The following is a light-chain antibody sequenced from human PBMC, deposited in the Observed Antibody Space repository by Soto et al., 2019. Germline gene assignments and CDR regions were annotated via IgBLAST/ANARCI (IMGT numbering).Light chain of an antibody. CDR2: RSD. V-gene: IGLV1-47*01. CDR1: RSNIGSGY. CDR3: SSFEASNNLL. Sequence: QSVLTQPPSASGTPGQRVSISCSGSRSNIGSGYVYWYRQLPGTAPKLLIYRSDQRPSGVPDRISGSRSGTSASLAISGLRSEDEADYYCSSFEASNNLLFGGGTKLTVL. J-gene: IGLJ2*01.